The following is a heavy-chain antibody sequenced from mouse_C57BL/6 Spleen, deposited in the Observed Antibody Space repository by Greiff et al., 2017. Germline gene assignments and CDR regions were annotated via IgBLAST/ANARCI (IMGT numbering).Heavy chain of an antibody. J-gene: IGHJ3*01. CDR1: GYTFTDYY. CDR2: INPNNGGT. V-gene: IGHV1-26*01. D-gene: IGHD2-4*01. Sequence: EVQLQQSGPELVKPGASVKISCKASGYTFTDYYMNWVKQSHGKSLEWIGDINPNNGGTSYNQKFKGKATLTVDKSSSTAYMELRSLTSEDSAVYYCAPYDYDGFAYWGQGTLVTVSA. CDR3: APYDYDGFAY.